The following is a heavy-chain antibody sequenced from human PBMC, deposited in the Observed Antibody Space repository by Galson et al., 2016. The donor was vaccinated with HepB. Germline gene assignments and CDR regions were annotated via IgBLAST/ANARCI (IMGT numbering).Heavy chain of an antibody. CDR3: LRGGAGPNAFDF. J-gene: IGHJ3*01. V-gene: IGHV3-49*03. CDR2: IRSKHYGETT. D-gene: IGHD6-13*01. Sequence: SLRLSCAGSGLTFGDYTMSWFRQAPGKGLEWLGFIRSKHYGETTEYAASVRGRFSFLRDDSKAIAYLQMNSLKNEDTAVYYCLRGGAGPNAFDFSGQGTLVIVSS. CDR1: GLTFGDYT.